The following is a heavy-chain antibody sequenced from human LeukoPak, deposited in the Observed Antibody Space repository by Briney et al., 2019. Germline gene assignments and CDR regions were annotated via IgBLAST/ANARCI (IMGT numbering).Heavy chain of an antibody. Sequence: GGSLRLPCATSGFTFSSYGMHWVRQAPGKGLEWVAVIWYDGSKEYYADSVKGRLTISRDIPKNTLYLEMNSLRAEDTAVYYCARDGGSGLDYWGQGTLVTVSS. CDR2: IWYDGSKE. CDR3: ARDGGSGLDY. CDR1: GFTFSSYG. D-gene: IGHD1-26*01. V-gene: IGHV3-33*01. J-gene: IGHJ4*02.